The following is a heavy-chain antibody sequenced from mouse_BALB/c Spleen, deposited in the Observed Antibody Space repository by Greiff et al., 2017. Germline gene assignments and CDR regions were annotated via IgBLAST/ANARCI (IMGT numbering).Heavy chain of an antibody. CDR1: GFNIKDTY. CDR2: IDPANGNT. V-gene: IGHV14-3*02. Sequence: VQLKESGAELVKPGASVKLSCTASGFNIKDTYMHWVKQRPEQGLEWIGRIDPANGNTKYDPKFQGKATITADTSSNTAYLQLSSLTSEDTAVYYCVPYYGRDAWGKGTTLTVAS. J-gene: IGHJ2*01. D-gene: IGHD1-1*01. CDR3: VPYYGRDA.